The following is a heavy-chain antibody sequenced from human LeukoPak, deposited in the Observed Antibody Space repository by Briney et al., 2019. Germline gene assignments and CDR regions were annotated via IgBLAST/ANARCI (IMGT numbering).Heavy chain of an antibody. V-gene: IGHV1-46*01. Sequence: ASVKVSCKASGGTFSSYAISWVRQAPGQGLEWMGVINPGGGSSTYAQKFQGRVTMTRDTSTSTVHMELSSLRSEDTAVYYCARDGNYYDRSGYYYYFDYWGQGTLVTVSS. J-gene: IGHJ4*02. CDR1: GGTFSSYA. D-gene: IGHD3-22*01. CDR2: INPGGGSS. CDR3: ARDGNYYDRSGYYYYFDY.